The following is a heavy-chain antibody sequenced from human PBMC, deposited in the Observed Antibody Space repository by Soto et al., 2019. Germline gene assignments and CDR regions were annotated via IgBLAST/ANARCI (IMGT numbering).Heavy chain of an antibody. Sequence: KASETLSLTCAVYGGSFSGYYWSWIRQPPGKGLEWIGEINHSGSTNYNPSLKSRVTISVDTSKNQFSLKLSSVTAADTAVYYCARGLDYYGPRGFDPWGQGTLVTVSS. J-gene: IGHJ5*02. D-gene: IGHD3-10*01. CDR2: INHSGST. CDR3: ARGLDYYGPRGFDP. CDR1: GGSFSGYY. V-gene: IGHV4-34*01.